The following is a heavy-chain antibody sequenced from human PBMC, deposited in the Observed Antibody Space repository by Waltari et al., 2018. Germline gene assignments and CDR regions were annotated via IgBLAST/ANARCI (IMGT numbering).Heavy chain of an antibody. CDR3: ARSGGGTTTFGVAE. CDR2: INPNSGDT. D-gene: IGHD3-3*01. J-gene: IGHJ4*02. Sequence: FFIHWVRQAPGQGLEWMGRINPNSGDTSYAQRFQGRVTMTGDTSINTAYMEFAGLRSDDTAIYYCARSGGGTTTFGVAEWGQGSLVTVSS. CDR1: FF. V-gene: IGHV1-2*06.